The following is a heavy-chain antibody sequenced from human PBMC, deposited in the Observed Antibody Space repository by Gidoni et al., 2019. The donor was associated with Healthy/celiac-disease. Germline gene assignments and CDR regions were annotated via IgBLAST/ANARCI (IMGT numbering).Heavy chain of an antibody. D-gene: IGHD3-16*01. V-gene: IGHV4-34*01. CDR3: ARELSPGDHDAFDI. J-gene: IGHJ3*02. Sequence: QVQLQQWGAGLLKPSETLSLTCAVYGGSFSGYYWSWIRQPPGKGLEWLGEINHSGSTNYNPSLKSRVTISVDTSKNQFSLKLSSVTAADTAVYYCARELSPGDHDAFDIWGQGTMVTVSS. CDR2: INHSGST. CDR1: GGSFSGYY.